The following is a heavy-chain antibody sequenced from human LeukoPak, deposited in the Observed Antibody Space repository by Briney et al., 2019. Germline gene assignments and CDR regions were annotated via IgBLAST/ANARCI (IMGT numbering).Heavy chain of an antibody. CDR2: IKEDGGEK. V-gene: IGHV3-7*01. J-gene: IGHJ4*02. CDR3: AGDRITEI. CDR1: GFTFSHYW. Sequence: GGSLRLSCAASGFTFSHYWMTWVRQAPGKGLEWVANIKEDGGEKNYVDSVKGRFTISRDNAQNSLYLQMNSLRAEDTAVYYCAGDRITEIGDQGTLVTVSS.